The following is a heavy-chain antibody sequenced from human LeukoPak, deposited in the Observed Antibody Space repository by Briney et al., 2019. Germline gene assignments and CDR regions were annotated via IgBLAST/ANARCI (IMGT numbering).Heavy chain of an antibody. V-gene: IGHV3-11*05. CDR2: ISSSSSYT. CDR1: GFTFSDYY. CDR3: ARDQGGGWYFDV. J-gene: IGHJ2*01. Sequence: PGGSLRLSCAASGFTFSDYYMTWIRQAPGKGLEWLSYISSSSSYTNHADSVKGRFTISRDNAKNSLYLQMKSLRVEDTAVYYCARDQGGGWYFDVWGRGTLVTVSS. D-gene: IGHD1-26*01.